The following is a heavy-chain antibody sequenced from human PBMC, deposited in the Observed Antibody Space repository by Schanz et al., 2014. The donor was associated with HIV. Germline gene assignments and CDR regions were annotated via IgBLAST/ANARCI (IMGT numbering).Heavy chain of an antibody. CDR1: GFAFNNYA. CDR3: AKPEYDSRGNSQSHFDS. D-gene: IGHD3-22*01. Sequence: DVQLVESGGSLVQPGGSLRLSCAASGFAFNNYAMTWVRQAPGKGLEWVSSISESGGRSYYADSVNGRFTISRDNSKNTLYLQMTTLRTEDTAVYYCAKPEYDSRGNSQSHFDSWGQGTLVTVSS. J-gene: IGHJ4*02. V-gene: IGHV3-23*04. CDR2: ISESGGRS.